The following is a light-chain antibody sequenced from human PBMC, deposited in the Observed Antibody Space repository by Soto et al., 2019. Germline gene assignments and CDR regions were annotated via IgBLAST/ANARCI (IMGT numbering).Light chain of an antibody. J-gene: IGKJ1*01. Sequence: EIVMTQSPATLSLSPGGRATLSCRASQFMSSNYLSWYQQKPGQAPRLLIYGASTRASGVPDRFSGSGSGTDFTLKISRVEAEDVGVYYCMQALQSPWTFGQGTKVDIK. CDR1: QFMSSNY. V-gene: IGKV3D-7*01. CDR3: MQALQSPWT. CDR2: GAS.